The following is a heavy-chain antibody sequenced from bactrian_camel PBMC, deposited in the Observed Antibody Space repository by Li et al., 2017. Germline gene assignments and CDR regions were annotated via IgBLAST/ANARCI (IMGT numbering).Heavy chain of an antibody. CDR1: GFAFSNYA. CDR3: VKFGVTSLTY. Sequence: VQLVESGGGLVQPGGSLRLSCAASGFAFSNYAMGWVRQAPGKGLECISTLRTNTESAGDFATYADSVKGRFTLSRDSARNTMYLQMNSLKPEDTAVYFCVKFGVTSLTYWGQGTQVTVS. J-gene: IGHJ4*01. V-gene: IGHV3S42*01. CDR2: LRTNTESAGDFA. D-gene: IGHD2*01.